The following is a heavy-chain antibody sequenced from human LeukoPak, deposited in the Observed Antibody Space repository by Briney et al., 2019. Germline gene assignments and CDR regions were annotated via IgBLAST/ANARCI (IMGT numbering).Heavy chain of an antibody. CDR3: ASWLYYYILTGYYSEDAFDI. Sequence: SVKVSCKASGGTFSSYAISWVRQAPGQGLEWMGGIIPIFGTANYAQKFQGRVTITTDESTSTAYMELSSLRSEDTAVYYCASWLYYYILTGYYSEDAFDIWGQGTMVTVSS. V-gene: IGHV1-69*05. CDR2: IIPIFGTA. D-gene: IGHD3-9*01. CDR1: GGTFSSYA. J-gene: IGHJ3*02.